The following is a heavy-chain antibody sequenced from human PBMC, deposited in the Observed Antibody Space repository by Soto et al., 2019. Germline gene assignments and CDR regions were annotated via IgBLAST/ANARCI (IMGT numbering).Heavy chain of an antibody. CDR1: GYTFTSYA. CDR3: ARNPPDYDRAFDI. Sequence: GASVKVSCKASGYTFTSYAMHWVRQAPGQRLEWLGWINAGNGNTKYSQKFQGRVTITRDTSASTAYMELSSLRSEDTAVYYCARNPPDYDRAFDIWGQGTMVTVPS. J-gene: IGHJ3*02. CDR2: INAGNGNT. V-gene: IGHV1-3*01. D-gene: IGHD3-22*01.